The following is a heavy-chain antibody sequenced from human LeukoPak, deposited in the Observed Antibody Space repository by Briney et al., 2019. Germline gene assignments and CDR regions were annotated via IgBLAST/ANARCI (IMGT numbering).Heavy chain of an antibody. D-gene: IGHD4-23*01. CDR2: ISSSSSYI. Sequence: GGSLRLSCAASGFTFSSYSMNWVRQAPGKGLEWVSSISSSSSYIYYADSVKGRFTISRDSAKNSLYLQRNSLRDEDTAVYYCARVQPPPTVVTPRYYYYGMDVWGQGTTVTVSS. CDR3: ARVQPPPTVVTPRYYYYGMDV. CDR1: GFTFSSYS. V-gene: IGHV3-21*01. J-gene: IGHJ6*02.